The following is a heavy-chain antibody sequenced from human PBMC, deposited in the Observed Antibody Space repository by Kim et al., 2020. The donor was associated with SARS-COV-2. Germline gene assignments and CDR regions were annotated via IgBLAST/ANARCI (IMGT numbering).Heavy chain of an antibody. J-gene: IGHJ4*02. V-gene: IGHV4-31*03. CDR2: IYYSGST. D-gene: IGHD3-10*01. CDR1: GGSISSGGYY. Sequence: SETLSLTCTVSGGSISSGGYYWSWIRQHPGKGLEWIGYIYYSGSTYYNPSLKSRVTISVDTSKNQFSLKLSSVTAADTAVYYCARMSSGSLDYWGQGTLVTVSS. CDR3: ARMSSGSLDY.